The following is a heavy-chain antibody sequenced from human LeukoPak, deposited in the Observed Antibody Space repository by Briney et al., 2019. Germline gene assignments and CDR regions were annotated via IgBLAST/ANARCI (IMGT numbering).Heavy chain of an antibody. D-gene: IGHD7-27*01. V-gene: IGHV3-23*01. J-gene: IGHJ4*02. Sequence: GGSLRLSCTASGFTFSSYTMSWVRQAPGKGLKWVSTITTGGPNTYYADSVKGRFTVSRDDSKNTLYLQMNSLRAEDTAVYYCAKDGGLWVSAHWGDSWGRGTLVTVSS. CDR1: GFTFSSYT. CDR3: AKDGGLWVSAHWGDS. CDR2: ITTGGPNT.